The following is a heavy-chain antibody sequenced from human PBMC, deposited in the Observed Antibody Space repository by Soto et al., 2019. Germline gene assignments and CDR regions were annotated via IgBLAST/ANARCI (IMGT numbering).Heavy chain of an antibody. J-gene: IGHJ4*02. CDR3: AKLRGSGWYCHY. CDR2: ISGSGGTI. CDR1: GFTFSDFA. Sequence: EVQVLESGGGLVQPGGSLRLSCVASGFTFSDFAMSWVRQAPGKGLEWVSSISGSGGTIYYADSVKGRFTISRDNSNNTLYLQMHSLRADDTAVYFCAKLRGSGWYCHYWGQGTLVAVSS. V-gene: IGHV3-23*01. D-gene: IGHD6-19*01.